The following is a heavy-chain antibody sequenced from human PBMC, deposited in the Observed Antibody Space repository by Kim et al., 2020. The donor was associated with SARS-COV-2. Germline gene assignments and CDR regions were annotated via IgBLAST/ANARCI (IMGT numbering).Heavy chain of an antibody. CDR2: IKQDGSEK. V-gene: IGHV3-7*01. CDR3: ARDVDYRAGRFWSGYYAHMDV. CDR1: GFTFSSYW. D-gene: IGHD3-3*01. Sequence: GGSLRLSCAASGFTFSSYWMSWVRQAPGKGLEWVANIKQDGSEKYYVDSVKGRFTISRDNAKNSLYLQMNSLRAEDTAVYYCARDVDYRAGRFWSGYYAHMDVWGKGTTVTVSS. J-gene: IGHJ6*03.